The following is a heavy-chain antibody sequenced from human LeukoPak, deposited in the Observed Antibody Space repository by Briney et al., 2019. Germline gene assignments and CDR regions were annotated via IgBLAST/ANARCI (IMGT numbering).Heavy chain of an antibody. CDR3: ARGSAYYYDSSGYPTFDY. CDR2: IYYSGST. CDR1: SGSISSYY. J-gene: IGHJ4*02. Sequence: SETLSLTCTVSSGSISSYYWSWIRQPPGKGLEWIGYIYYSGSTNYNTSLKSRVTISVDTSKNQFSLKLSSVTAADTAVYYCARGSAYYYDSSGYPTFDYWGQGTLVTVSS. V-gene: IGHV4-59*01. D-gene: IGHD3-22*01.